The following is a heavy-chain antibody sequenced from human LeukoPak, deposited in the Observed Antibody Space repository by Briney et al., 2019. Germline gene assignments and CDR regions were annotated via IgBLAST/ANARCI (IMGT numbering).Heavy chain of an antibody. CDR3: ARGGQWLVLSSFDY. D-gene: IGHD6-19*01. CDR1: GDSVSTNSVA. J-gene: IGHJ4*02. V-gene: IGHV6-1*01. Sequence: SQTLSLTCAISGDSVSTNSVAWNWIRQSPSRGLEWLGRTYYTSKWYNDYAVSVKSRITINPDTSKNQFSLQLNSVTPEDTAVYYCARGGQWLVLSSFDYWGQGTLVTVSS. CDR2: TYYTSKWYN.